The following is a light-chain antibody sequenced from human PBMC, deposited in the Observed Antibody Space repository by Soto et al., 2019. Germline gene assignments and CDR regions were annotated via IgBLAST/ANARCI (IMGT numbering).Light chain of an antibody. CDR2: EVS. CDR1: QSINKW. J-gene: IGKJ1*01. Sequence: TQKPSTLSSSLGDRVTISFRASQSINKWLAWYQHKPGKAPNLLIYEVSTLHSGVPSRFSGSGSGTEFTLTISSLRPDDFATYYCQHYSGDRATFGQGTKVAIK. CDR3: QHYSGDRAT. V-gene: IGKV1-5*03.